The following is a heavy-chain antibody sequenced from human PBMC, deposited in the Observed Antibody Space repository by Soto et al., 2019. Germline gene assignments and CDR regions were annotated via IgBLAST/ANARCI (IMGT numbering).Heavy chain of an antibody. D-gene: IGHD3-10*01. CDR2: VDWDDDK. Sequence: SGPTLVNPTQTLTLTCTFSGFSLSTSGMCLSWIREPPGKALEWLALVDWDDDKYYSTSLKTRLTISKDTSKNQVVLTMTSMDPVDTATYYCARIRLYGSGSAYYYGMDVWGQGTTVTVS. J-gene: IGHJ6*02. CDR3: ARIRLYGSGSAYYYGMDV. V-gene: IGHV2-70*01. CDR1: GFSLSTSGMC.